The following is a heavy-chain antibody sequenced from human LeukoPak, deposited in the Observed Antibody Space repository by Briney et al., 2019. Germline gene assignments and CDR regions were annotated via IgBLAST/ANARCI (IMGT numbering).Heavy chain of an antibody. D-gene: IGHD3-22*01. CDR2: ISAYNGNT. Sequence: ASVKVSCKSSGYXFTKYGIIWVRQAPGQGLEWMGWISAYNGNTNYAQKHQGRVTMTTDTSTTTAYMELRSLRSDDTAVYYCARDRSYYYDSHGYPEHSQHWGQGTLVTVSS. CDR1: GYXFTKYG. V-gene: IGHV1-18*01. CDR3: ARDRSYYYDSHGYPEHSQH. J-gene: IGHJ1*01.